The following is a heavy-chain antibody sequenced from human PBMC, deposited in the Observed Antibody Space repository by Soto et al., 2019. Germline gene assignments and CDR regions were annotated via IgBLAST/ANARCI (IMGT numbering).Heavy chain of an antibody. Sequence: RLSCAASGLTFGNHAMTWPRRPPGKGLEWVSTIDSGGVNTHYADSVKGRFTISRDNSRNTLYLQMNNLRPEDTALYYCVSWVSAHFDFWGRGTQVTVSS. CDR3: VSWVSAHFDF. J-gene: IGHJ4*02. CDR1: GLTFGNHA. CDR2: IDSGGVNT. V-gene: IGHV3-23*01. D-gene: IGHD2-8*01.